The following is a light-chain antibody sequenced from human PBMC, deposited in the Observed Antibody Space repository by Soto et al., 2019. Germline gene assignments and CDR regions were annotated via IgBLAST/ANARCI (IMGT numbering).Light chain of an antibody. CDR1: SSDVGGYNY. CDR2: DVT. V-gene: IGLV2-14*03. CDR3: SSYTTSNARQIV. Sequence: QSALTQPASVSGSPGQSITISCTGTSSDVGGYNYVSWYQHHPGKAPKLIIYDVTNRPSGVSIPFSGSKSGNTASLTISGLQPEDEADYSCSSYTTSNARQIVFGTGTKVTVL. J-gene: IGLJ1*01.